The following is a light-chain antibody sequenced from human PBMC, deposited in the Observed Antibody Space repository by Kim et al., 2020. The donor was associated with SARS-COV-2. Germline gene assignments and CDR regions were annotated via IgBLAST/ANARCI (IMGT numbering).Light chain of an antibody. CDR2: TNN. CDR1: SSNIGSNP. Sequence: QSVLTQPPSASGTPGQRVTISCSGRSSNIGSNPVNWYQQFPGTATKLLIYTNNQWPSGVPDRFSGSKSGTSASLAISGLQSEDEADYYCAAWDDSLNGVVFGGGTQLTVL. V-gene: IGLV1-44*01. CDR3: AAWDDSLNGVV. J-gene: IGLJ2*01.